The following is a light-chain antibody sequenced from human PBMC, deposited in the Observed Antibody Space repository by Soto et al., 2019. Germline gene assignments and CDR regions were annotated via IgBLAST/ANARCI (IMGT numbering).Light chain of an antibody. V-gene: IGKV3-11*01. CDR1: QSVSSY. J-gene: IGKJ5*01. Sequence: IVYHKSPPTVSLYTRPRATLSSRASQSVSSYLAWYQQKPGQAPRLLIYDASNRATGIPARFSGSGSGTDFTLTISGLEPEDFAVYYCQQRSNWPPITVGQGTRLEIK. CDR2: DAS. CDR3: QQRSNWPPIT.